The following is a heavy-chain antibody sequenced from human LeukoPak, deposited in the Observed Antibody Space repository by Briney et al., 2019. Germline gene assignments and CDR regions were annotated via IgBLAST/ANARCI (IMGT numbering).Heavy chain of an antibody. Sequence: SETLSLTCAVYGGSFSGYYWSWIRQPPGKGLEWIGEINHSGSTNYNPSLKSRVTISVDTSKNQFSLKLSSVTAADTAVYYCARASGTYYDYWGQETLVTVSS. J-gene: IGHJ4*02. CDR2: INHSGST. CDR3: ARASGTYYDY. V-gene: IGHV4-34*01. D-gene: IGHD1-14*01. CDR1: GGSFSGYY.